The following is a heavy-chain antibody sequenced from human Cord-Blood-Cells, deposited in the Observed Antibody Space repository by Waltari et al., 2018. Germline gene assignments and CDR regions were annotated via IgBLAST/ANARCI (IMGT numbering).Heavy chain of an antibody. Sequence: QLTLKESGPTLVKPTQTLTLTCTFSGFSLSTSGVGVGWIRQPPGKALEWLALIYWNDDKRYSPSLKSRLTITKDTSKNQVVLTMTNMDPVDTATYYCAREARIAAHFPSNWFDPWGQGTLVTVSS. CDR1: GFSLSTSGVG. V-gene: IGHV2-5*01. D-gene: IGHD6-13*01. CDR2: IYWNDDK. J-gene: IGHJ5*02. CDR3: AREARIAAHFPSNWFDP.